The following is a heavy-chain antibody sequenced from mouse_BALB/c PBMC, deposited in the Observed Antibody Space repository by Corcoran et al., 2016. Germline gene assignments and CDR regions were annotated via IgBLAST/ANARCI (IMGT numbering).Heavy chain of an antibody. D-gene: IGHD2-4*01. J-gene: IGHJ2*01. CDR1: GFNIKDYY. Sequence: EVQLQQSGAELVRPGALVKLSCKASGFNIKDYYMHWVKQRPEQGLEWIGWIDPENGNTIYDPKFQGKASITADTSSNTAYLQLSSLTSEDTAVYYCARPYDYDGNYLDYWGQGTTLTVSS. CDR2: IDPENGNT. CDR3: ARPYDYDGNYLDY. V-gene: IGHV14-1*02.